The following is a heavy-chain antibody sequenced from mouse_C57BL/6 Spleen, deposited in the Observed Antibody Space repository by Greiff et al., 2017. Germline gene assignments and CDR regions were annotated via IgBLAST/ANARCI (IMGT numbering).Heavy chain of an antibody. CDR2: INPSTGGT. CDR1: GYSFIGYY. D-gene: IGHD4-1*01. J-gene: IGHJ2*01. Sequence: VQLQQSGPELVKPGASVKISCKASGYSFIGYYMNWVKQSPEKSLEWIGEINPSTGGTTYNQKFKAKATLTVDKSSSTAYMQLKSLTSEDSAVYYCARSGTGNYFDYWGQGTTLTVSS. V-gene: IGHV1-42*01. CDR3: ARSGTGNYFDY.